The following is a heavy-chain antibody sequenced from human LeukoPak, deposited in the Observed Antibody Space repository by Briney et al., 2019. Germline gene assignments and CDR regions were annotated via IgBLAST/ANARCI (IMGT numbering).Heavy chain of an antibody. V-gene: IGHV4-31*03. CDR2: ITYSGNT. Sequence: SETLSLTCTVSGGSISSGPYYWIWIRQHPGKGLEWIGYITYSGNTYYYPALNSRVTVSLDTSKTQFSLKLSSVTAADTAVYYCARIAYDALDSYYYGMDVWGQGTTVTVSS. CDR3: ARIAYDALDSYYYGMDV. J-gene: IGHJ6*02. D-gene: IGHD3-3*01. CDR1: GGSISSGPYY.